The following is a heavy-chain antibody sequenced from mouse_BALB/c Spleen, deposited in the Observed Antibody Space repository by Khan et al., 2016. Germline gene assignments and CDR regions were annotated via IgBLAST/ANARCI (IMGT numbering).Heavy chain of an antibody. CDR2: ISYSGST. V-gene: IGHV3-8*02. CDR3: ARAGITTAYWYFDV. CDR1: GDSITSGY. Sequence: EVQLQESGPSLVKPSQTLSLTCSVTGDSITSGYWNWIRKFPGNKLEYMGYISYSGSTYYNPSLKSRISITRDPSKNQYYLQLNSVTTEDTATYYCARAGITTAYWYFDVWGAGTTVTVSS. J-gene: IGHJ1*01. D-gene: IGHD2-4*01.